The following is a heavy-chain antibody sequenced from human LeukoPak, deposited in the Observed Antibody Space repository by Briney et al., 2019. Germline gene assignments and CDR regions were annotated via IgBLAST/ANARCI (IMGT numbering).Heavy chain of an antibody. CDR3: ARHVVAVGFDY. J-gene: IGHJ4*02. CDR1: GFTFSSYS. CDR2: ITSSSSYI. V-gene: IGHV3-21*01. D-gene: IGHD3-22*01. Sequence: GGSLRLSCAASGFTFSSYSMNWVRQAPGKGLEWVSSITSSSSYIYYADSMKGRFTISRDNAKNSLYLQMNSLRAEDTAVYYCARHVVAVGFDYWGQGTLVTVSS.